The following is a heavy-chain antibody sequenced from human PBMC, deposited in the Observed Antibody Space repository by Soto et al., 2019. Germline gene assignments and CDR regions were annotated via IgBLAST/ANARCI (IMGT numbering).Heavy chain of an antibody. V-gene: IGHV3-7*01. CDR3: ARDFDV. Sequence: EVQLVESGGGLVQPGGSLRLSCEASGFSFSAYWMSWVRQAPGKGLEWVANIKQDGSEQYYVDSVKGRFTISRNNDKNSLYLQMNSLRAEDTAVFYCARDFDVWGRGTLVTVSS. CDR1: GFSFSAYW. CDR2: IKQDGSEQ. J-gene: IGHJ2*01.